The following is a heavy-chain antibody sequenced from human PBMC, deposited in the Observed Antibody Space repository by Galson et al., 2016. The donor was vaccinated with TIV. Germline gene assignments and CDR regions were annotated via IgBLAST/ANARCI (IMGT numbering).Heavy chain of an antibody. Sequence: SVKVSCKASGYTFTIYAMHWVRQAPGQRLEWMGWINAGNGNTKYSQKFQGRVTITRDTSASTAYMELGSLRSEDTAVYYCARPPYCGGDCYKYDSWGQGTLVAVSS. CDR3: ARPPYCGGDCYKYDS. V-gene: IGHV1-3*01. D-gene: IGHD2-21*01. CDR2: INAGNGNT. J-gene: IGHJ4*02. CDR1: GYTFTIYA.